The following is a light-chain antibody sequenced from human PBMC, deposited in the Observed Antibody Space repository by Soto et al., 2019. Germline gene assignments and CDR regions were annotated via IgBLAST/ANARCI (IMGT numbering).Light chain of an antibody. CDR3: QQHAHWPLT. V-gene: IGKV3-15*01. CDR1: QSVSSS. CDR2: GAS. J-gene: IGKJ4*01. Sequence: EIVMTQSPATLSVSPGERATLSCRASQSVSSSLAWYQQKPGQAPRLLIYGASTRATGIPARFSGSGSGTEFTLTISSLQSEDFAVYYCQQHAHWPLTFGGGTKVDIK.